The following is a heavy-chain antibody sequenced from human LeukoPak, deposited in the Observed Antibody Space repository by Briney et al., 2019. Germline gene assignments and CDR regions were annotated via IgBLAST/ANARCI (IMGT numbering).Heavy chain of an antibody. J-gene: IGHJ5*02. Sequence: SETLSLTCTVSGGSISSYYWSWIRQPAGKGLEWIGRIYTSGSTNYNPSLKSRVTTSVDTSKNQFSLKLSSVTAADTAVYYCARTIAVAALHWFDPWGQGTLVTVSS. CDR3: ARTIAVAALHWFDP. CDR1: GGSISSYY. V-gene: IGHV4-4*07. D-gene: IGHD6-19*01. CDR2: IYTSGST.